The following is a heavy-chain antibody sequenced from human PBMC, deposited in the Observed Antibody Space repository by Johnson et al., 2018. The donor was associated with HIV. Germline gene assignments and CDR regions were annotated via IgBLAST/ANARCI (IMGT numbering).Heavy chain of an antibody. V-gene: IGHV3-13*01. D-gene: IGHD6-6*01. CDR1: GFTFSDYY. CDR3: AREGMYSSYQGSFDI. J-gene: IGHJ3*02. Sequence: VQLVESGGGLVKPGGSLRLSCAASGFTFSDYYMSWIRQAPGKGLEWVSYIGTAGDTYYPGSVKGRFTISRENAKNSLYLQMNSLRAGDTAVYYCAREGMYSSYQGSFDIWGQGTMVTVSS. CDR2: IGTAGDT.